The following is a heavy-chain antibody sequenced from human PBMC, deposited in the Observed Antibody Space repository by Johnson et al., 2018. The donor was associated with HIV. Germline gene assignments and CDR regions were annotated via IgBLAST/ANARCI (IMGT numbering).Heavy chain of an antibody. CDR1: GFTFSNAW. D-gene: IGHD3-22*01. J-gene: IGHJ3*02. CDR3: TTKDSYDSSGPLDS. V-gene: IGHV3-15*01. Sequence: VQLVESGGGLVKPGGSLRLSCAASGFTFSNAWMNWVRQAPGKGLEWVGRIQSKTDGGTTDYAAPVKGRFTISRDDSKNTLYLQMNSLKTEDTAVYYCTTKDSYDSSGPLDSWGQGTMVTVSS. CDR2: IQSKTDGGTT.